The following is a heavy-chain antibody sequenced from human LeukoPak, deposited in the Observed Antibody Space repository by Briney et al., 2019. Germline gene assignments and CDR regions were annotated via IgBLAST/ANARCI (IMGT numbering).Heavy chain of an antibody. V-gene: IGHV1-69*05. CDR2: IIPIFGTA. CDR3: ARGPAPGYTAMVTIYFDY. Sequence: SVKVSCKASGGTFSSYAISWVRQAPGQGLEWTGGIIPIFGTANYAQKFQGRVTITTDESTSTAYMELSSLRSEDTAVYYCARGPAPGYTAMVTIYFDYWGQGTLVTVSS. D-gene: IGHD5-18*01. CDR1: GGTFSSYA. J-gene: IGHJ4*02.